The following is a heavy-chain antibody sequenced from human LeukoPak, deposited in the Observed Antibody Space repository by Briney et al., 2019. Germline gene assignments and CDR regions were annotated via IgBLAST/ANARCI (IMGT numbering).Heavy chain of an antibody. J-gene: IGHJ6*03. CDR2: INHSGST. D-gene: IGHD1-26*01. Sequence: SETLSLTCAVYGGSFSGYYWSWIRQPPGKGLEWIGEINHSGSTNYNPSLKSRVTISVDTSKNQFSLKLSSVTAADTAVYYCARLVGANRDYYYYYMDVWGKGTAVTVSS. CDR1: GGSFSGYY. V-gene: IGHV4-34*01. CDR3: ARLVGANRDYYYYYMDV.